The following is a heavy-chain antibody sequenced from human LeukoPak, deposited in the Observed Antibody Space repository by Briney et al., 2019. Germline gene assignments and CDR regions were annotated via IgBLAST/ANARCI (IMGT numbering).Heavy chain of an antibody. J-gene: IGHJ6*03. V-gene: IGHV3-43*01. CDR1: GFTFEAFT. Sequence: GGSLRLSCAASGFTFEAFTMHWVRQVPGKGLEWVSLISWDDETTYYADSVKGRFTISRDNSKNSLYLQMNSLRTEDTALYYCGRDAGRYHYYYYMDVWGTGTTVTVSS. CDR2: ISWDDETT. CDR3: GRDAGRYHYYYYMDV.